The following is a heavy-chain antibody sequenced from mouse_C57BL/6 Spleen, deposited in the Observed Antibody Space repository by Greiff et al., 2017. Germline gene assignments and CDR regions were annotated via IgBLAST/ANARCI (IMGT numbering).Heavy chain of an antibody. Sequence: VQLQQSGPELVKPGASVKISCKASGYTFTDYYMNWVKQSHGKSLEWIGDINPNNGGTSYNQKFKGKATLTVDKSSSTAYMELRSLTSEDSAVYYCASLLNYAMDYWGQGTAVTVSS. V-gene: IGHV1-26*01. CDR3: ASLLNYAMDY. CDR1: GYTFTDYY. D-gene: IGHD2-10*01. CDR2: INPNNGGT. J-gene: IGHJ4*01.